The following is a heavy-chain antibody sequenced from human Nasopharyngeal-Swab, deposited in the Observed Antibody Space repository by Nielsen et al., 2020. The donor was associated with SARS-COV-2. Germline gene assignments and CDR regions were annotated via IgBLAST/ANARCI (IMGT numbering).Heavy chain of an antibody. Sequence: GESLKISCAASGFSFSDYYMSWIRQAPGKGLEWLSYISSSGGALGYADSVKGRFTISRDNAKRSLYLQLNSLRAEDTAVYYCAREPLRGLQYFDYWGQGTLVTVSS. CDR1: GFSFSDYY. CDR2: ISSSGGAL. CDR3: AREPLRGLQYFDY. V-gene: IGHV3-11*01. D-gene: IGHD5-24*01. J-gene: IGHJ4*02.